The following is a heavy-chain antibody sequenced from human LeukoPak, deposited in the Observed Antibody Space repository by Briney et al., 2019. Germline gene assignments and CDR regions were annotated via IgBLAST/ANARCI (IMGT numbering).Heavy chain of an antibody. Sequence: ESGPTLVKPTQTLTLTCTFSGFSLSSSGVGVGWIRQPPGKALEWLALIYWNDDKRYSPSLKSRLTITKDTSKNQVVLTLTNVDPVDTATYYCTHILQRRYAGSFFDYWGQGTLVTVSS. CDR3: THILQRRYAGSFFDY. D-gene: IGHD1-26*01. J-gene: IGHJ4*02. CDR1: GFSLSSSGVG. V-gene: IGHV2-5*01. CDR2: IYWNDDK.